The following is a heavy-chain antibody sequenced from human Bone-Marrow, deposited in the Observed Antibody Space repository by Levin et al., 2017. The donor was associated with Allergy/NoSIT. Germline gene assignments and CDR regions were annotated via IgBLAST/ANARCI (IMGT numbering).Heavy chain of an antibody. V-gene: IGHV4-39*01. D-gene: IGHD3-16*01. Sequence: GSLRLSCTVSGDSISSTTYYWGWIRQPPGKELEWIGSVYYGGSTYYNPSLQRRVTISADTSKNQFSLKLSSVTAADTAVYYGARQYFGRGRFDPWGQGTLVTVSS. CDR3: ARQYFGRGRFDP. J-gene: IGHJ5*02. CDR1: GDSISSTTYY. CDR2: VYYGGST.